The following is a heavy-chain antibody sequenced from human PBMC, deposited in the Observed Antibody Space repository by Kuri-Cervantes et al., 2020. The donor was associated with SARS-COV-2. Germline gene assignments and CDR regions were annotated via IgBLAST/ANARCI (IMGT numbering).Heavy chain of an antibody. CDR1: GFTFSRYS. CDR2: LSGGSITT. CDR3: ARDPHRDSFWSAYWGGGDYYYYGMDV. V-gene: IGHV3-48*02. D-gene: IGHD3-3*01. J-gene: IGHJ6*02. Sequence: GGSLRLSCVASGFTFSRYSMNWVRQAPGKGLEFVSYLSGGSITTYFADSLKGRVTVSRDNAKNSLYLQMNSLRDDDTAVYYCARDPHRDSFWSAYWGGGDYYYYGMDVWGQGTTVTVSS.